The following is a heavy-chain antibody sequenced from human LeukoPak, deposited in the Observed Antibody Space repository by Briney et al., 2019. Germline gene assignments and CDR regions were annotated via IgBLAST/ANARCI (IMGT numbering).Heavy chain of an antibody. Sequence: SQTLSLTCAISGDSVSSNSAVWNWIRQSPSRGLEWLGRTYYRSKWYNDYAVSVKSRITINPDTSKNQFSLQLNSVTPEDTAVYYCARDQGYCSAGSCYHCDRWGQGTLVTVSS. J-gene: IGHJ5*02. D-gene: IGHD2-15*01. CDR1: GDSVSSNSAV. V-gene: IGHV6-1*01. CDR2: TYYRSKWYN. CDR3: ARDQGYCSAGSCYHCDR.